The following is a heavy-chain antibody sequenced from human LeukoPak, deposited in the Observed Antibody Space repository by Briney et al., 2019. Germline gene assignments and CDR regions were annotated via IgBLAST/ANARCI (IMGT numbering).Heavy chain of an antibody. Sequence: GESLKISCETSGYSFSYSWIGWVRQVPGKGLEWMGTIYPDDSDTKNAPSFQGRVTISADKTLSITYLQWDNLQPSDTAMYYCAGLRAADSKAFDFWGQGTMVTVSS. J-gene: IGHJ3*01. CDR1: GYSFSYSW. D-gene: IGHD2-15*01. CDR2: IYPDDSDT. V-gene: IGHV5-51*01. CDR3: AGLRAADSKAFDF.